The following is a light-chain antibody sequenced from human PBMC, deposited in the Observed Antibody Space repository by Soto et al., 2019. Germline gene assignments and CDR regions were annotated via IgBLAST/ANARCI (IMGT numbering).Light chain of an antibody. CDR1: QSVSSSF. J-gene: IGKJ2*01. V-gene: IGKV3-20*01. CDR2: AAS. CDR3: QQYGSSPRYT. Sequence: EVVLTQSPGTLSLSPGERATLSCRASQSVSSSFLAWYQHKPGQAPRLLIYAASSRATGIPDRFSGSGYGTDFTIIISRLEPEDFEVYYCQQYGSSPRYTFGQRTKLEMK.